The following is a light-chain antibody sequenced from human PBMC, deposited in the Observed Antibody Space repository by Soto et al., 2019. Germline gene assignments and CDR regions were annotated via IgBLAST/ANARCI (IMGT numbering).Light chain of an antibody. CDR3: QQYHNWPIT. CDR2: GVS. J-gene: IGKJ5*01. Sequence: EILISKSPATLSVSPGERATLSCRASQSVSSNLAWYQQKPGQAPRLLIYGVSTRATDIPARFSGSGSGTEFTLTISSLQSEDFAVYYCQQYHNWPITFGQGTRLEIK. CDR1: QSVSSN. V-gene: IGKV3-15*01.